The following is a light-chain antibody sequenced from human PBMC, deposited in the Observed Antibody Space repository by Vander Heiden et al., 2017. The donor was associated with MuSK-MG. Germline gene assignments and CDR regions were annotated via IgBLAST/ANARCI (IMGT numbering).Light chain of an antibody. CDR3: QQDDNLLIT. Sequence: DIQMTQSPSSLSASVGDRVTITCQASQDISNYLNWYQQKPGKAPKLLIYDASNFETGVPSRFSGSGSGTDFTFTISSLQPEDIATYYCQQDDNLLITFGQGTRMEIK. J-gene: IGKJ5*01. CDR2: DAS. CDR1: QDISNY. V-gene: IGKV1-33*01.